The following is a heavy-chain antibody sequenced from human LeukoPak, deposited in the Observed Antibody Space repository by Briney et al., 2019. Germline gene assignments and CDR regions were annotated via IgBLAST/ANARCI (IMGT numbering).Heavy chain of an antibody. CDR2: IYYSGST. CDR1: GGSISSYY. V-gene: IGHV4-59*08. Sequence: SETLSLTCTVSGGSISSYYWSWIRQPPGKGLEWIGYIYYSGSTNYNPSLKSRVTISVDTSKNQFSLKLSSVTAADTAVYYCARRGYSGYDGTLYAFDIWGQGTMVTVSS. J-gene: IGHJ3*02. D-gene: IGHD5-12*01. CDR3: ARRGYSGYDGTLYAFDI.